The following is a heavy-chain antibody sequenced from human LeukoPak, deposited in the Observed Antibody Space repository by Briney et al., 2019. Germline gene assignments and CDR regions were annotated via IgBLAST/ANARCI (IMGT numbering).Heavy chain of an antibody. CDR1: EFIVSINN. CDR2: IYSRGDT. D-gene: IGHD1-26*01. CDR3: AKVAEVGATGYYYYMDV. V-gene: IGHV3-66*01. J-gene: IGHJ6*03. Sequence: GGSLRLSCAASEFIVSINNMTWVRQAPGKGLEWVSLIYSRGDTKYADCVKSRFTISRDNSKNTLYLQMSSLRTEDTAVYYCAKVAEVGATGYYYYMDVWGKGTTVTISS.